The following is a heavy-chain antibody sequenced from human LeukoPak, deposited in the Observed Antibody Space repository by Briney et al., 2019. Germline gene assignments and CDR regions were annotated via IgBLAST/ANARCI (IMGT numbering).Heavy chain of an antibody. CDR2: ISSSTTYI. J-gene: IGHJ5*02. V-gene: IGHV3-21*01. CDR1: GFTFSNYN. CDR3: TRDES. Sequence: GGSLRLSCAASGFTFSNYNINWVRQAPGKGLEWVSSISSSTTYIYYADSVKGRFTISRDNTKNSLYLQMNSLRAEDTAVYYCTRDESWGQGTLVTVSS.